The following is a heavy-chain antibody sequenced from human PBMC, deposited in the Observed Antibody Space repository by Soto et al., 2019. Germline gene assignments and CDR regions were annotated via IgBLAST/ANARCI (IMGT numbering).Heavy chain of an antibody. CDR3: ARTGNYYDSSGYLH. V-gene: IGHV4-34*01. CDR2: INHSGST. D-gene: IGHD3-22*01. J-gene: IGHJ4*02. CDR1: GGSFSGYY. Sequence: TSETLSLTCAVYGGSFSGYYWSWIRQPPGKGLEWIGEINHSGSTNYNPSLKSRVTISVDTSKNQFSLKLSSVTAADTAVYYCARTGNYYDSSGYLHWGQGTLVTVSS.